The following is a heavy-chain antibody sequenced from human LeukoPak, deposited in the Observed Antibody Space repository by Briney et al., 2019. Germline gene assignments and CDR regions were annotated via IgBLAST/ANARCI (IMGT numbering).Heavy chain of an antibody. D-gene: IGHD5-12*01. CDR1: GFTFDDYG. CDR3: AREHSGYDFPGRDYYYMDV. J-gene: IGHJ6*03. Sequence: GGSLRLSCAASGFTFDDYGMSWVRQAPGKGLEWVSGINWNGGSTGYADSVKGRFTISRDNAKNSLYLQMNSLRTEDTAVYYCAREHSGYDFPGRDYYYMDVWGKGTTVTVSS. V-gene: IGHV3-20*04. CDR2: INWNGGST.